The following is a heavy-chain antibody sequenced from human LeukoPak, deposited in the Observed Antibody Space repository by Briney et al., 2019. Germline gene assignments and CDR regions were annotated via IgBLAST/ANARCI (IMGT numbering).Heavy chain of an antibody. CDR3: ARARSPRGPQFYDILTGYYAPHFDY. J-gene: IGHJ4*02. Sequence: PSETLSLTCTVSGGSISSYYWSWIRQPPGKGLEWIGYIYYSGSTNYNPSLKSRVTISVGTSKNQFSLKLSSVTAADTAVYHCARARSPRGPQFYDILTGYYAPHFDYWGQGTLVTVSS. CDR2: IYYSGST. CDR1: GGSISSYY. V-gene: IGHV4-59*01. D-gene: IGHD3-9*01.